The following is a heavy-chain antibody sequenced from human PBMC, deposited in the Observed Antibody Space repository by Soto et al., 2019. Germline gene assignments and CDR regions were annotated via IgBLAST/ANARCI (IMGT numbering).Heavy chain of an antibody. D-gene: IGHD3-22*01. CDR2: IIPIFGTA. Sequence: QVQLVQSGAEVKKPGSSVKVSCKASGGTFSSYAISWVRQAPGQGLEWMGGIIPIFGTANYVQKFQGRVTITADESTSTAYMELSSLRSEDTAVYYCARTYYYDSSGYYYSGQKYYFDYWGQGTLVNVSS. V-gene: IGHV1-69*01. J-gene: IGHJ4*02. CDR1: GGTFSSYA. CDR3: ARTYYYDSSGYYYSGQKYYFDY.